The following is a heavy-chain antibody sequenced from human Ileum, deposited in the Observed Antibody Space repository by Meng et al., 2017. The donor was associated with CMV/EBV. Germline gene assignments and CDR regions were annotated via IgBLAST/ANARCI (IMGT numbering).Heavy chain of an antibody. D-gene: IGHD5-18*01. CDR1: GYTFSTYC. V-gene: IGHV1-18*01. CDR3: ARVRQLWPEEYFDY. Sequence: ASVKVSCKASGYTFSTYCLSWVRQAPGQGLEWMGWISAYNGDTNYAHKFRGRVTMTTDTSTNTAYMELRSLRSDDTAVYYCARVRQLWPEEYFDYWGQGTLVTVSS. J-gene: IGHJ4*02. CDR2: ISAYNGDT.